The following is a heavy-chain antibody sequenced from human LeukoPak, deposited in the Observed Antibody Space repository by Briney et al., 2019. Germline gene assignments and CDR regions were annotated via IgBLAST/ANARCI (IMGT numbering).Heavy chain of an antibody. Sequence: PGGSLRLPCAASGFTFSGYSMTWHRQAPGKGLEGVASISDISSYIYYPDSLKGRFTLPRENAKTSLFLQMNSLRAEDTAVYYCARRVPYFDYWGQGALVTVSS. CDR2: ISDISSYI. D-gene: IGHD4/OR15-4a*01. CDR3: ARRVPYFDY. CDR1: GFTFSGYS. V-gene: IGHV3-21*01. J-gene: IGHJ4*02.